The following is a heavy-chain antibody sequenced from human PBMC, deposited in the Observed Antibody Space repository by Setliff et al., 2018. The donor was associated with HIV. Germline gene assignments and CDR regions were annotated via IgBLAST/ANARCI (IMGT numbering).Heavy chain of an antibody. J-gene: IGHJ4*02. Sequence: SETLSLTCSVSGGSTTSGGYYWSWIRQHPGMGMEYIGYIYYSGSTYYNPSLKSRVTMSIDTSTQQFFLNVTSVTAADTAVYYCAGFSYNFWVYRFDHWGQGALVTVSS. CDR3: AGFSYNFWVYRFDH. V-gene: IGHV4-31*03. D-gene: IGHD3-3*01. CDR1: GGSTTSGGYY. CDR2: IYYSGST.